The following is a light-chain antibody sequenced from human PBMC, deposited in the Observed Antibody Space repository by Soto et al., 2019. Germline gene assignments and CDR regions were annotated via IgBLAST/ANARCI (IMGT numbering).Light chain of an antibody. J-gene: IGKJ1*01. CDR3: PKYKSARSVM. CDR2: AAS. V-gene: IGKV1-27*01. Sequence: DMQMTRSPSCLCASVGGGVTNTCRASEGISDYLAWYQQKPGKVPKLLIYAASTLHSGVPSRFSGSGSGTDFTLTISSLQPEDVATYSCPKYKSARSVMFGQSTKVDIK. CDR1: EGISDY.